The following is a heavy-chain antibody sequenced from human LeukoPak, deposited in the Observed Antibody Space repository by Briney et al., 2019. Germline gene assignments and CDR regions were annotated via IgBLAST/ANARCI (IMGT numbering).Heavy chain of an antibody. CDR1: GGSMSDYK. J-gene: IGHJ4*02. V-gene: IGHV4-59*01. D-gene: IGHD3-3*01. CDR3: ARFWSAFDY. Sequence: PSETLSLTCTVTGGSMSDYKWSWIRQSPGKGLGWIGYIYHSGTTNYNPSLKSRVAISIDTSKNQFSLNLSSVTPADTAVYYCARFWSAFDYWGQGALATVSS. CDR2: IYHSGTT.